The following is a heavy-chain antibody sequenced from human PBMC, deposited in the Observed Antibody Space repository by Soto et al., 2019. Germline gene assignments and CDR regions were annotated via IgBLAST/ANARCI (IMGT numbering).Heavy chain of an antibody. J-gene: IGHJ4*02. CDR1: GGSFSGYY. CDR2: INHSGST. CDR3: ARGPSGATGLDY. Sequence: SETLSLTCAVYGGSFSGYYWSWIRQPPGKGLEWIGEINHSGSTNYNPSLKSRVTISVDTSKNQFSLKLSSVTAADTAVYYCARGPSGATGLDYWGQGTLVTVSS. D-gene: IGHD6-25*01. V-gene: IGHV4-34*01.